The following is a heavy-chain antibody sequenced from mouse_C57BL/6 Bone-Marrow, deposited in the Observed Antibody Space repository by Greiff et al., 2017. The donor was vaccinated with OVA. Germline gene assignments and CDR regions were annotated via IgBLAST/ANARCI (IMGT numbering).Heavy chain of an antibody. CDR2: IRNKANNHAT. J-gene: IGHJ3*01. Sequence: EVKVIESGGGLVQPGGSMKLSCAASGFTFSDAWMDWVRQSPEKGLEWVAEIRNKANNHATYYAESVKGRFTISRDDSKSSVYLQMNSLRAEDTGIYYCTSFTTVVAEGFAYWGQGTLVTVSA. D-gene: IGHD1-1*01. CDR1: GFTFSDAW. V-gene: IGHV6-6*01. CDR3: TSFTTVVAEGFAY.